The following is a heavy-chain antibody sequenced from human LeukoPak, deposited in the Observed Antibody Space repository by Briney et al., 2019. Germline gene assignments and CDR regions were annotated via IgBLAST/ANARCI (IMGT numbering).Heavy chain of an antibody. CDR2: IYYSGRT. CDR3: VRDRNGQFDY. D-gene: IGHD2-8*01. J-gene: IGHJ4*02. Sequence: SETLSLTCTVSGGSISSYYWSWIRQPPGKGLEWIGNIYYSGRTNYNPSLKSRVSISVDTSKNQFSLKLSSVTAADTAVYYCVRDRNGQFDYWGQGTLVTVSS. V-gene: IGHV4-59*01. CDR1: GGSISSYY.